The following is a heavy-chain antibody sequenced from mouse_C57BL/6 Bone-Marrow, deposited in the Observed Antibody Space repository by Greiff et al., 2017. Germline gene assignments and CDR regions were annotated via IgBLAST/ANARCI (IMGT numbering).Heavy chain of an antibody. Sequence: VQLQQPGAELVKPGASVKLSCKASGYTFTSYWMHWVKQRPGRGLEWIGRFDPNSGGTKYNEKFKSKATLTVDKPSSTAYMQLSSLTSEDSAVDYCAHGNYFYWYFAVWGTGTTVTVSS. J-gene: IGHJ1*03. CDR1: GYTFTSYW. D-gene: IGHD2-1*01. CDR3: AHGNYFYWYFAV. CDR2: FDPNSGGT. V-gene: IGHV1-72*01.